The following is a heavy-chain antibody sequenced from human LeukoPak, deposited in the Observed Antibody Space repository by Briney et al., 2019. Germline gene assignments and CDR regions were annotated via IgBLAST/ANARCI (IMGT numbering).Heavy chain of an antibody. CDR1: GFTFSSYS. CDR3: ARVVVVAATLDY. CDR2: ISSSSSYI. Sequence: GGSLRLSCAASGFTFSSYSMNWVRQAPGKGLEWVSSISSSSSYIYYADSVKGRFTISRDNSKNTLYLQMNSLRAEDTAVYYCARVVVVAATLDYWGQGTLVTVSS. J-gene: IGHJ4*02. D-gene: IGHD2-15*01. V-gene: IGHV3-21*01.